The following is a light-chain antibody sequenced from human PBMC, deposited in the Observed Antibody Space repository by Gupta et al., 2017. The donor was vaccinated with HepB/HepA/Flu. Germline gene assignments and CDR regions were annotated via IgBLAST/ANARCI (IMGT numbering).Light chain of an antibody. CDR3: QQSYSTPRT. CDR1: QSITSY. Sequence: DIQMTQSPSSLSASVGDRVTITCRASQSITSYLNWYQQKPGIAPKLLISAASNLQSGVPSRFSGSGSGTDFTLTISSLQPEDFATYYYQQSYSTPRTFGQGTKVEVK. V-gene: IGKV1-39*01. J-gene: IGKJ1*01. CDR2: AAS.